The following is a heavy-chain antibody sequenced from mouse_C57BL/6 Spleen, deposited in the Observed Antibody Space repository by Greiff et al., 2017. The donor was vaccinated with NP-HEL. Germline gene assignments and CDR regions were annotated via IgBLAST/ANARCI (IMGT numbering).Heavy chain of an antibody. CDR1: GYSFTSYY. CDR2: IYPGSGNT. CDR3: ARSPYSNYDGYAMDY. Sequence: QVQLQQSGPELVKPGASVKISCKASGYSFTSYYIHWVKQRPGQGLEWIGWIYPGSGNTKYNEKFKGKATLTADTSSSTAYMQLSSLTSEDSAVYYCARSPYSNYDGYAMDYWGQGTSVTVSS. V-gene: IGHV1-66*01. J-gene: IGHJ4*01. D-gene: IGHD2-5*01.